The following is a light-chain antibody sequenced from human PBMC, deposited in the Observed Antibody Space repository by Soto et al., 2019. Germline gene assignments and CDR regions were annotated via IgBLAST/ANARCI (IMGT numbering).Light chain of an antibody. CDR2: AAS. Sequence: DIPMTQSPSSVSASVGDRVTITCRASQDIDSWLVWYQQTPGKAPKLLIYAASSLQSGVPSRFSGSGSGTDFTFTISSLQPEDFATYYCQQGSSFPWTFGQGTKVEIK. CDR1: QDIDSW. J-gene: IGKJ1*01. CDR3: QQGSSFPWT. V-gene: IGKV1-12*01.